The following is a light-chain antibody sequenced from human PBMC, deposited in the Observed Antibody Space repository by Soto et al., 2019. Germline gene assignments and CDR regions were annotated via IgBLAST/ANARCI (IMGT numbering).Light chain of an antibody. CDR1: QTVSSN. CDR2: GAS. J-gene: IGKJ1*01. Sequence: EIVMTQSPATLSVSPWERATLSCRASQTVSSNLAWYQQKPGQAPRLLIYGASTRATGIPARFSGSGSGTDFTLTISSLQSEDFAVYYCQQYNYWWTFGQGTKVDIK. CDR3: QQYNYWWT. V-gene: IGKV3-15*01.